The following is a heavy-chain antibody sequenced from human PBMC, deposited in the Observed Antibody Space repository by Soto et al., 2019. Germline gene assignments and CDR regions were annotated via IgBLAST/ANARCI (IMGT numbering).Heavy chain of an antibody. J-gene: IGHJ5*02. D-gene: IGHD5-12*01. CDR2: VYYSGIA. CDR1: GDSIRSGANY. Sequence: SETLSLTCTVSGDSIRSGANYWSWIRQHPGKGLEWIGYVYYSGIAYYNPSLKSRVSISVDTSKNQFSLKLSSVTAADTALYYCARDGLRPRANWFDPWGQGILVTVSS. V-gene: IGHV4-31*03. CDR3: ARDGLRPRANWFDP.